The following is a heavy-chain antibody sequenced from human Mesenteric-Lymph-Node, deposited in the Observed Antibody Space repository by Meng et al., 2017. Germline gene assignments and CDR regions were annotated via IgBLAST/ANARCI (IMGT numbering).Heavy chain of an antibody. Sequence: ASVTVSCKPSGYTFTAYWLHWVRLAPGQGLEWMGRIDPGSGGTQYPQNFHGRVLMTRDTSISTTYMELSGLRSDDTAVYYCVRDEDISAAGKLFGDYWGQGTLVTVSS. D-gene: IGHD6-13*01. CDR1: GYTFTAYW. V-gene: IGHV1-2*06. J-gene: IGHJ4*02. CDR3: VRDEDISAAGKLFGDY. CDR2: IDPGSGGT.